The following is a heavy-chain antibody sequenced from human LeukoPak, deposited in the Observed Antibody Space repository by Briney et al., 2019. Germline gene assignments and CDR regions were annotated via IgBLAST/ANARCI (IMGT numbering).Heavy chain of an antibody. CDR3: ASAYSGYDSPFDY. CDR1: GFTFSNAW. V-gene: IGHV3-15*01. D-gene: IGHD5-12*01. CDR2: IKSKTDGGTT. J-gene: IGHJ4*02. Sequence: PGGSLRLSCAASGFTFSNAWMSWVRQAPGKGLEWVGRIKSKTDGGTTDYAAPVKGRFTISRDNSKNTLYLQMNSLRAEDTAVYYCASAYSGYDSPFDYWGQGTLVTVSS.